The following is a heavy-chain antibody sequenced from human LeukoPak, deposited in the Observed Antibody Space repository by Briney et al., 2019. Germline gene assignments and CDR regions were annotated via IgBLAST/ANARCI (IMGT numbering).Heavy chain of an antibody. D-gene: IGHD6-6*01. Sequence: GGSLTLSCAASGFTFSSYAMSWARHAPGKGLEWFSVINNSGGATYYADSVRGRLTISRDNSKNTVHLQMNSLRADDTALYYCARAPWSLASIAARPYYFAYWGQGALVTVSS. CDR1: GFTFSSYA. V-gene: IGHV3-23*01. CDR2: INNSGGAT. J-gene: IGHJ4*02. CDR3: ARAPWSLASIAARPYYFAY.